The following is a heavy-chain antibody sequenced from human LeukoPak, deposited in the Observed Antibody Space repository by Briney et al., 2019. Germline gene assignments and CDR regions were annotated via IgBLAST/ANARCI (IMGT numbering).Heavy chain of an antibody. D-gene: IGHD1-7*01. CDR1: GYTFTSYA. Sequence: ASVKVSCKASGYTFTSYAMHWVRQAPGQRLEWMGWISAYNGNTNYAQRLQGRVTMTTDTSTSTAYMELRSLRSDDTAVYYCARGAPRDWNYRFDYWGQGTLVTVSS. CDR2: ISAYNGNT. J-gene: IGHJ4*02. V-gene: IGHV1-18*01. CDR3: ARGAPRDWNYRFDY.